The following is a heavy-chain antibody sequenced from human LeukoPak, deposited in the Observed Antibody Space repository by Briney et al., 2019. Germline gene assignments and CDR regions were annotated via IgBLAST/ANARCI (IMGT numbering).Heavy chain of an antibody. V-gene: IGHV1-18*01. J-gene: IGHJ6*03. D-gene: IGHD3-3*01. CDR2: ISAYNGNT. CDR3: ARVGITIFGVVIPYYYYFMDV. Sequence: APLRVSRKASLYTFTTYVISSVRQAPGQGLEWMGWISAYNGNTNSAQKLHGRVTITTDTSPSTAYTERRRPRCQDTAVYYGARVGITIFGVVIPYYYYFMDVWGKGTTVTVSS. CDR1: LYTFTTYV.